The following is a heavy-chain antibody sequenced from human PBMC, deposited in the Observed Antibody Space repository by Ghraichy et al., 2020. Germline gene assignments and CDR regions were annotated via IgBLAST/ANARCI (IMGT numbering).Heavy chain of an antibody. Sequence: GESLNISCAASGFAFSSYWMHWVRQAPGKGLAYVSRIVSDGSSTIYADFVKGRFTVSRDNAKNTLYLQMDSLRAEDTAVYYCARDGTYSTGWDDFDYWGQGTLVTVSP. CDR2: IVSDGSST. D-gene: IGHD6-19*01. CDR3: ARDGTYSTGWDDFDY. CDR1: GFAFSSYW. V-gene: IGHV3-74*01. J-gene: IGHJ4*02.